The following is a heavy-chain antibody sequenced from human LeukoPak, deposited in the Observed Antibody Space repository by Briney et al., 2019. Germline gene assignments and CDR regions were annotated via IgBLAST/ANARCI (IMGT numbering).Heavy chain of an antibody. Sequence: AGGSLRLSCEASGFIFSNYWMIWVRQAPGKGLEWVANIKEDGSVKNLVDSVKGRFTISRDNAKNSLYLQMNSLRAEDTAVYYCARDLFGSATGFTSGYRPYYFDYWGQGTLVTVSS. CDR2: IKEDGSVK. CDR1: GFIFSNYW. V-gene: IGHV3-7*01. CDR3: ARDLFGSATGFTSGYRPYYFDY. D-gene: IGHD3-16*02. J-gene: IGHJ4*02.